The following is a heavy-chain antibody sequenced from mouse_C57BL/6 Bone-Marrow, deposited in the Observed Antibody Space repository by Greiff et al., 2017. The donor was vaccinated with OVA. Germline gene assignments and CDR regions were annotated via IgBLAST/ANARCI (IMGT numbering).Heavy chain of an antibody. V-gene: IGHV1-50*01. CDR1: GYTFTSYC. Sequence: VKLQQPGAELVKPGASVKLSCKASGYTFTSYCMQWVKQRPGQGLEWIGEIDPSDSYTNYNQKFKGKATLTVDTSSSTAYMQLSSLTSEDSAVYYCASCLYYGSSYYAMDYWGQGTSVTVSS. J-gene: IGHJ4*01. CDR3: ASCLYYGSSYYAMDY. CDR2: IDPSDSYT. D-gene: IGHD1-1*01.